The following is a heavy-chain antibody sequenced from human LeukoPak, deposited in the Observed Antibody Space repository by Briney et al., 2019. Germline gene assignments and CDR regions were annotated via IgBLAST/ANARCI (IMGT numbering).Heavy chain of an antibody. V-gene: IGHV4-59*12. Sequence: SETLSLTCTVSGGSISSYYWSWIRQPPGKGLEWIGYIYYSGSTNYNPSLKSRVTISVDTSKNQFSLKLSSVTAADTAVYYCAREWHDILTAGGGAFDIWGQGTMVTVSS. CDR3: AREWHDILTAGGGAFDI. CDR1: GGSISSYY. D-gene: IGHD3-9*01. CDR2: IYYSGST. J-gene: IGHJ3*02.